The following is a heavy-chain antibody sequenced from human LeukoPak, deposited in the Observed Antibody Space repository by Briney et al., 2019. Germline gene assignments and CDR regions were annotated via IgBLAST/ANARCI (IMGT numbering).Heavy chain of an antibody. CDR3: ARGPYGSGSYYKGQANYYYYYMDV. Sequence: GASVKVSCKASGYTFTGYYMHWVRQAPGQGLEWMGWINPNSGGTNYAQKFQGRVTMTRDTSISTAYMELSRLRSDDTAVYYCARGPYGSGSYYKGQANYYYYYMDVWGKGTTVTVSS. CDR2: INPNSGGT. J-gene: IGHJ6*03. CDR1: GYTFTGYY. V-gene: IGHV1-2*02. D-gene: IGHD3-10*01.